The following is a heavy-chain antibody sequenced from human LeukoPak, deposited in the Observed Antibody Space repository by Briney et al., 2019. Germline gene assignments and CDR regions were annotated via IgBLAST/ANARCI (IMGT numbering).Heavy chain of an antibody. D-gene: IGHD3-3*01. V-gene: IGHV3-74*01. CDR2: VKSDGSST. CDR1: GFTFSSYA. CDR3: ARAAREWSPDYFDY. J-gene: IGHJ4*02. Sequence: GGSLRLSCAASGFTFSSYAMHWVRQAPGKGLVWVSRVKSDGSSTSYADSVKGRFTIPRDNARNTLYLQMNSLRAEDTAVYYCARAAREWSPDYFDYWGQGTLVTVSS.